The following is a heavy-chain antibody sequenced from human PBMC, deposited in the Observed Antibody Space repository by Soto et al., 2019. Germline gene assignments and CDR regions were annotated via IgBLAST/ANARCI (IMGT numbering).Heavy chain of an antibody. J-gene: IGHJ4*02. V-gene: IGHV1-69*13. D-gene: IGHD6-19*01. Sequence: SVKVSCKASGYTFTNYFIHWVRQAPGQGLEWMGVIIPIFGTANYAQKFQGRVTITADVSTSTAYMELSSLRSEDTAVYYCARVRHSSGLYYWGQGTLVTVSS. CDR1: GYTFTNYF. CDR3: ARVRHSSGLYY. CDR2: IIPIFGTA.